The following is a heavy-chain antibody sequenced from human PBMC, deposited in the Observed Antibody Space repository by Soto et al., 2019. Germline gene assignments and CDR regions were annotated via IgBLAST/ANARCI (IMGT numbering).Heavy chain of an antibody. D-gene: IGHD3-9*01. J-gene: IGHJ5*02. CDR2: IRSKAYGGTT. V-gene: IGHV3-49*03. CDR3: TRFDYYSWFDP. CDR1: GFTFGDYA. Sequence: GGSLRLSCTASGFTFGDYAMSWFRQAPGKGLEWVGFIRSKAYGGTTEYAASVKGRFTISRDDSKSIAYLQMNSLKTEDTAVYYCTRFDYYSWFDPWGQGTLVTVSS.